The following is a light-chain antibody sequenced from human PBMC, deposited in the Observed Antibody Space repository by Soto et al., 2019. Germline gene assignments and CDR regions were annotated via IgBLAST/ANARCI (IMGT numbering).Light chain of an antibody. CDR1: SGHSSYA. V-gene: IGLV4-69*01. Sequence: QLVLTQSPSASASLGASVKLTCTLSSGHSSYAIAWHQQQPEKGPRYLMKVNSDGSHKKGDGIPDRFSGSSSGAECYLIISSLQSEDEADYYCQTWGTGIQVFGGGTKVTVL. CDR2: VNSDGSH. CDR3: QTWGTGIQV. J-gene: IGLJ2*01.